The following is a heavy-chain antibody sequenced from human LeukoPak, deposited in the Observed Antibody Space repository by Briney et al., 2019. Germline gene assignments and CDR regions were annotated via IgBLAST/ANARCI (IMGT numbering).Heavy chain of an antibody. D-gene: IGHD2-21*01. V-gene: IGHV3-74*01. J-gene: IGHJ3*02. CDR3: ARSFLLGYDAFDI. CDR2: INTDGSST. Sequence: GGSLRLSCAASGFTFSSYWMHWVRQAPGKGLVWVSRINTDGSSTSYADPVKGRFTISRDNAKNTLYLQMNSLRAEDTAVYYCARSFLLGYDAFDIWGQGTMVTVSS. CDR1: GFTFSSYW.